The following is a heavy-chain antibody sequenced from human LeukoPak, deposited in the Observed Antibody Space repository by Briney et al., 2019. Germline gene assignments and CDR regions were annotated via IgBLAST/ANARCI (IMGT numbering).Heavy chain of an antibody. Sequence: PGGSLRLSCAASGVTVSSNYMSWVRQAPGKGLEWVSVIYSGGSTYYADSVKGRFTISRDNSKNTLYLQMNSLRAEDTAVYYCARDSSSWSNYFDNWGQGTLVTVSS. CDR2: IYSGGST. CDR3: ARDSSSWSNYFDN. D-gene: IGHD6-13*01. J-gene: IGHJ4*02. V-gene: IGHV3-53*01. CDR1: GVTVSSNY.